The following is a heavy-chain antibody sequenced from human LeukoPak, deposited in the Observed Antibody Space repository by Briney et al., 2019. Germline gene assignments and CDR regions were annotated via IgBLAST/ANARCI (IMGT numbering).Heavy chain of an antibody. D-gene: IGHD6-13*01. J-gene: IGHJ5*02. CDR2: INSDGSST. Sequence: GGSLRLSCAASGFTFSSSWMHWVRQAPEKGLVWVSRINSDGSSTSYADSVKGRFTISRDNAKNTLFLQMNSLRAEDTAVYYCARDHKQQLVGWFDPWGQGTLVTVSS. V-gene: IGHV3-74*01. CDR1: GFTFSSSW. CDR3: ARDHKQQLVGWFDP.